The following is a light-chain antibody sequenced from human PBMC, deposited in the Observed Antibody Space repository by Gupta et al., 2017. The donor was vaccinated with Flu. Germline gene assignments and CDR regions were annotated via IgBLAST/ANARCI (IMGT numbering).Light chain of an antibody. CDR1: QSRVYSDGSTI. CDR2: LGS. CDR3: MQGAHWPWA. V-gene: IGKV2-30*01. J-gene: IGKJ1*01. Sequence: VTLGQPASISCRTSQSRVYSDGSTILYWFQQRPGQSPRRLIYLGSHRDSGVPDKFSGSGSGTEFTLKISRVEAEDVGVYCCMQGAHWPWAFGQGTKVEI.